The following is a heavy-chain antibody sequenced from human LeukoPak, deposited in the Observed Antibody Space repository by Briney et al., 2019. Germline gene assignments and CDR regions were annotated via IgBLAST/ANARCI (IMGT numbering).Heavy chain of an antibody. CDR3: ARVATTYDSSGYYPWPTRAFDY. CDR2: IYYSGST. D-gene: IGHD3-22*01. V-gene: IGHV4-59*01. J-gene: IGHJ4*02. Sequence: PSETLSLTCTVSGGSISSYYWSWIRQPPGKGLEWIGYIYYSGSTNYNPSLKSRVTISVDTSKNQFSLKLSSVTAADTAVYYCARVATTYDSSGYYPWPTRAFDYWGQGTLVTVSS. CDR1: GGSISSYY.